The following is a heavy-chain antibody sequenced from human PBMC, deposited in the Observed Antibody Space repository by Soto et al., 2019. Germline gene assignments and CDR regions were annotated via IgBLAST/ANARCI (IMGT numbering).Heavy chain of an antibody. CDR1: GFIFSSYG. CDR3: ARDHGSSWYGPIDY. J-gene: IGHJ4*02. V-gene: IGHV3-33*01. D-gene: IGHD6-13*01. CDR2: IWYDGSNE. Sequence: QVQLVESGGGVVQPGRSLRLSCEASGFIFSSYGMHWVRQAPGKGLEWVAVIWYDGSNEYCADSVKGRFTISRDNSKNTLHLQMNSLRAEDTAVYYCARDHGSSWYGPIDYWGQGTLVTVSS.